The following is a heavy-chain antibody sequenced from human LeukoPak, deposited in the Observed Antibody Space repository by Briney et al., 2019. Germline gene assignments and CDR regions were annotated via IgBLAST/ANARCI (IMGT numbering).Heavy chain of an antibody. CDR2: IKRDGTEK. D-gene: IGHD3-10*02. CDR1: GFTFSTYW. CDR3: AELGITMIGGV. J-gene: IGHJ6*04. Sequence: GGSLRLSCAASGFTFSTYWMSWVRQAPGKGLEWVANIKRDGTEKYYVDSVKGRFTISRDNAKNSLYLQMNSLRAEDTAVYYCAELGITMIGGVWGKGTTVTISS. V-gene: IGHV3-7*01.